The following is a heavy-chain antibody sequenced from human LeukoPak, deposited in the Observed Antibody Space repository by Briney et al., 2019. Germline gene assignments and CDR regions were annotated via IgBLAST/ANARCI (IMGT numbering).Heavy chain of an antibody. CDR2: ITGYGDRT. D-gene: IGHD2-15*01. V-gene: IGHV3-23*01. CDR1: GFTFSAYA. CDR3: ARARASGRSGFDY. J-gene: IGHJ4*02. Sequence: PGGSLRLSCAPSGFTFSAYAMSWVRQAPGKGLEWVTSITGYGDRTYYADSVKGRFTISRDNAKNSLDLQMNSLRDEDTAVYYCARARASGRSGFDYWGQGTLVTVSS.